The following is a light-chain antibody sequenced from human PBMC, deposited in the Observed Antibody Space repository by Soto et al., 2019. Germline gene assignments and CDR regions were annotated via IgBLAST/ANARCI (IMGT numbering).Light chain of an antibody. J-gene: IGLJ2*01. Sequence: SYELTQPPSVSVAPGQTARITCGGNNIENKSVHWYQQKPGQAPVLVVYDDGDRTTGIPERFSGSKSGNTATLTTSRVEAGDEADYYCQVWDTTNPVIFGGGTKVTVL. CDR3: QVWDTTNPVI. V-gene: IGLV3-21*02. CDR1: NIENKS. CDR2: DDG.